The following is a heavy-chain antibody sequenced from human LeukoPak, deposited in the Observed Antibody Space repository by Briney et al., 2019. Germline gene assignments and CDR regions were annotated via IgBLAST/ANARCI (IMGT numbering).Heavy chain of an antibody. D-gene: IGHD4-17*01. CDR2: INHSGST. Sequence: SETLSLTCTVSGGSISSYSWSWIRQPPGKGLEWIGEINHSGSTNYNPSLKSRVTISVDTSKNQFSLKLSSVTAADTAVYYCARTYGDYGGNDYWGQGTLVTVSS. CDR1: GGSISSYS. CDR3: ARTYGDYGGNDY. J-gene: IGHJ4*02. V-gene: IGHV4-34*01.